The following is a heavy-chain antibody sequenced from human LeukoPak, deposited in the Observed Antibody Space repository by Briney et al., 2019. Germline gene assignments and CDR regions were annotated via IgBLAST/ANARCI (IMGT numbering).Heavy chain of an antibody. Sequence: PSETLSLTCAVYGGSFSGYYWSWIRQPPGKGLEWIGEINHSGSTNYNPSLKSRVTISVDTSKNQFSLKVSSVTAADTAVYYCARSARSYGSDYWGQGTLVTVSS. D-gene: IGHD5-18*01. CDR3: ARSARSYGSDY. J-gene: IGHJ4*02. CDR2: INHSGST. CDR1: GGSFSGYY. V-gene: IGHV4-34*01.